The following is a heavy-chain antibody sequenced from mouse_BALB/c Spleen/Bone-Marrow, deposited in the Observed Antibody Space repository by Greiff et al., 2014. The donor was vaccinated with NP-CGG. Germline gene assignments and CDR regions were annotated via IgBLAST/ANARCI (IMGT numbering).Heavy chain of an antibody. D-gene: IGHD2-4*01. J-gene: IGHJ2*01. CDR2: ISSGSSTI. CDR1: GFTFSSFG. CDR3: AREDGITYFDY. Sequence: DVKLVESGGGLVQPGGSRKLSCAASGFTFSSFGMHWVRQAPEKGLEWVAYISSGSSTIYYADTVKGRFTISRDNPKDTLFLQMTSLRSEDTAMYYCAREDGITYFDYWGQGTTLTVS. V-gene: IGHV5-17*02.